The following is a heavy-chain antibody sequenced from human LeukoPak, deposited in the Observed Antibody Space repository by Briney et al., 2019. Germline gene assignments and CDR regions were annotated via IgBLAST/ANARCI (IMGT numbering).Heavy chain of an antibody. D-gene: IGHD2-2*01. J-gene: IGHJ6*02. Sequence: ASVKVSCKASGYTFTNYGISWVRQAPGQGLEWMGWMNPNSGNTGYAQKFQGRVTITKNTSISTAYMELSSLRSEDTAMYYCAVIVVVPPTSLNYYYGMDVWGQGTTVTVSS. CDR2: MNPNSGNT. CDR3: AVIVVVPPTSLNYYYGMDV. V-gene: IGHV1-8*02. CDR1: GYTFTNYG.